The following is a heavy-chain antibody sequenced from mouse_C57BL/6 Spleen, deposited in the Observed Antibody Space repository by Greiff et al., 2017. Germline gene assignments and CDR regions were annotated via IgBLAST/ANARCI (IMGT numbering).Heavy chain of an antibody. CDR2: ISDGGSYT. CDR1: GFTFSSYA. V-gene: IGHV5-4*03. Sequence: EVMLVESGGGLVKPGGSLKLSCAASGFTFSSYAMSWARQTPEKRLEWVATISDGGSYTYYPDNVKGRFTISRDNAKNNLYLQMSHLKSEDTAMYYCARGTYGSRNWYFDVWGTGTTVTVSS. J-gene: IGHJ1*03. D-gene: IGHD1-1*01. CDR3: ARGTYGSRNWYFDV.